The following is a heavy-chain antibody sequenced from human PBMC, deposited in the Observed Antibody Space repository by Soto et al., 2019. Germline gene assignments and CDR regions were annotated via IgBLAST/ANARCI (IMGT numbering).Heavy chain of an antibody. CDR3: ARDPNDYGDYAPKTRGWY. D-gene: IGHD4-17*01. J-gene: IGHJ4*02. Sequence: EVQLVESGGGLVKPGGSLRLSCAASGFTFSSYSMNWVRQAPGKGLEWVSPISSSSSYIYYADSVKGRFTISRDNAKNSLYLQMNSLRAEDTAVYYCARDPNDYGDYAPKTRGWYWGQGTLVTVSS. V-gene: IGHV3-21*01. CDR2: ISSSSSYI. CDR1: GFTFSSYS.